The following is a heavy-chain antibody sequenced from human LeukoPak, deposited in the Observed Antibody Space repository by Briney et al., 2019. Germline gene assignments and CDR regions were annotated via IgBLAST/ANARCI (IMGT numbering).Heavy chain of an antibody. CDR2: IYHSGST. V-gene: IGHV4-38-2*01. CDR3: ARLFLMGSTPHYFDY. J-gene: IGHJ4*02. Sequence: SETLSLTCGVAGYSISSDYYWGWIRQPPGKGLEWIGNIYHSGSTYYNPSLESRVTISIDTSKNQFTLKLRSVTAADTAVYYCARLFLMGSTPHYFDYWGQGTLVTVSS. CDR1: GYSISSDYY. D-gene: IGHD2-8*01.